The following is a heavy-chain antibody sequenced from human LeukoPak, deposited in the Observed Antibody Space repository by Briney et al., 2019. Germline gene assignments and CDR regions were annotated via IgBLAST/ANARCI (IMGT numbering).Heavy chain of an antibody. Sequence: PGRSLRLSCAASGFTFSSYGMHWVRQAPGKGLEWVAVISYDGSNKYYADSVKGRFTISRDDAKNSLYLQMNSLRAEDTAVYYCASESYDSSGVFDYWGQGTLVTVSS. J-gene: IGHJ4*02. CDR1: GFTFSSYG. V-gene: IGHV3-30*03. CDR2: ISYDGSNK. D-gene: IGHD3-22*01. CDR3: ASESYDSSGVFDY.